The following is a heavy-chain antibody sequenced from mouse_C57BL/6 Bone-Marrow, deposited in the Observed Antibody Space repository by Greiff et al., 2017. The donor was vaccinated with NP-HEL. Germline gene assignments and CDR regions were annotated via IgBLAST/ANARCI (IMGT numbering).Heavy chain of an antibody. D-gene: IGHD2-1*01. CDR2: IDPENGDT. V-gene: IGHV14-4*01. CDR1: GYAFTNYL. Sequence: VQLQQSGAELVRPGTSVKVSCKASGYAFTNYLIEWVKQRPEQGLEWIGWIDPENGDTEYASKFQGKATITADTSSNTAYLQLSSLTSEDTAVYYCTTDGNPRYFDVWGTGTTVTVSS. CDR3: TTDGNPRYFDV. J-gene: IGHJ1*03.